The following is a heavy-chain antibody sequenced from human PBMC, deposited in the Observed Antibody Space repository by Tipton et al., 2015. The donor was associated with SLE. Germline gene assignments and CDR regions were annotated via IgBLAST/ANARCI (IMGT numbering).Heavy chain of an antibody. CDR2: ISAYYSNT. CDR1: GYTFTSYG. D-gene: IGHD3-10*01. Sequence: QSGPEVKKPGASVKISCKASGYTFTSYGISWVRQAPGQGLEWMGWISAYYSNTNYAQNLQGRVTMTTDTSTSTAYMELRSLRPADTAVYYWARGGESEYFQHWGQGTLVPVS. V-gene: IGHV1-18*01. J-gene: IGHJ1*01. CDR3: ARGGESEYFQH.